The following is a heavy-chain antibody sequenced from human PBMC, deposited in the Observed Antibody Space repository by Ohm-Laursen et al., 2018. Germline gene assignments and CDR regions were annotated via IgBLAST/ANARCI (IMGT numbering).Heavy chain of an antibody. J-gene: IGHJ4*02. CDR1: GDSITSYY. V-gene: IGHV4-59*08. CDR2: VFHSAPNTRY. Sequence: SDTLSLTCTVSGDSITSYYWNWFRQTPGKGLEWIGYVFHSAPNTRYNPWYNPSLESRLTISIDTSNNQFPLTLRSVTAADTAVYYCASSRFYYDFWSGSDYYFDYWGQGTLVTVSS. D-gene: IGHD3-3*01. CDR3: ASSRFYYDFWSGSDYYFDY.